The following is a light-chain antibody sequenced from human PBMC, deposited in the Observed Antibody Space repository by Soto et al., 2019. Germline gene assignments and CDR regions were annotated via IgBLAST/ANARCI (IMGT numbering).Light chain of an antibody. CDR3: QQYGSSPWT. CDR1: QNINSNY. CDR2: GAS. J-gene: IGKJ1*01. V-gene: IGKV3-20*01. Sequence: ENVLTQSPGTLSLSPGERATLSCRASQNINSNYLAWYQQKPGQAPRLLIYGASSRATGIPDRFSGSGSGTDFTLTISRLEPEDFAVYYCQQYGSSPWTFGQGTKVEIK.